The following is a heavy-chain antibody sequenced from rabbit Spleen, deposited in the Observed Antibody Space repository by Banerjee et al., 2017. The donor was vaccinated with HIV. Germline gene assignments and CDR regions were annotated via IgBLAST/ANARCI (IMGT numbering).Heavy chain of an antibody. CDR3: ARDWVTVIGWKFNL. CDR1: GFSFSSSYY. J-gene: IGHJ4*01. V-gene: IGHV1S45*01. D-gene: IGHD7-1*01. CDR2: IYGGSGGST. Sequence: QEQVVESGGGLVQPAGSLTVTCTASGFSFSSSYYMCWVRQAPGKGLESIACIYGGSGGSTWAASWEKGLFTSTKASSTTVTLQTSRLTAADAAKYIWARDWVTVIGWKFNLWGPGTLVTVS.